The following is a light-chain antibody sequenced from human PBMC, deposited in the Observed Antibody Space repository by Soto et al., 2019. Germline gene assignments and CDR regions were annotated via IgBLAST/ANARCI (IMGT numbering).Light chain of an antibody. CDR2: QAS. CDR3: QQYHPYST. CDR1: QSFYNM. Sequence: DIQINQDPSTLSASVGDRVTITCRASQSFYNMLAWYQQKPGKAPNRLIYQASSLETGVPSRFSGSGSGTEFPLTISSLQPDDFATYYCQQYHPYSTFGQGTKVEIK. V-gene: IGKV1-5*03. J-gene: IGKJ1*01.